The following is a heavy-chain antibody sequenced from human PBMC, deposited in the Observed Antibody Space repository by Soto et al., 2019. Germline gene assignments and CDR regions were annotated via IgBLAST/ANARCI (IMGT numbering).Heavy chain of an antibody. D-gene: IGHD2-2*01. J-gene: IGHJ6*02. Sequence: QVQLVQSGAEVKKPGSSVKVSCKASGGTFIRYAISWVRQAPGQGLECMGGIIPISGTANYAQKCQGRVTITADESTSTAYMELSSLRSEDTAVYYCARSQGSRTSLEIYYYYYYGMDVWGQGTTVTVSS. CDR1: GGTFIRYA. CDR3: ARSQGSRTSLEIYYYYYYGMDV. V-gene: IGHV1-69*01. CDR2: IIPISGTA.